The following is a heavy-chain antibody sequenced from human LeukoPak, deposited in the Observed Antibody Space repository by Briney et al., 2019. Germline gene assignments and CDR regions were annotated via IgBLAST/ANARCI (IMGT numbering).Heavy chain of an antibody. CDR3: ARDYSSGYYNGDAFDI. V-gene: IGHV4-39*07. CDR2: IYYSGST. J-gene: IGHJ3*02. Sequence: SETLSLTCTVSGGSISGYYWGWIRQPPGKGLEWIGSIYYSGSTYYNPSLKSRVTISVDTSKNQFSLKLSSVTAADTAVYYCARDYSSGYYNGDAFDIWGQGTMVTVSS. D-gene: IGHD3-22*01. CDR1: GGSISGYY.